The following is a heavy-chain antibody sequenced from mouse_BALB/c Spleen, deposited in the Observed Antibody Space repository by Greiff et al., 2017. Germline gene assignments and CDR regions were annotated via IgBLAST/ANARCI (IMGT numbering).Heavy chain of an antibody. CDR2: ISYSGST. Sequence: EVKLMESGPGLVKPSQSLSLTCTVTGYSITSDYAWNWIRQFPGNKLEWMGYISYSGSTSYNPSLKSRISITRDTSKNQFFLQLNSVTTEDTATYYCARWLLRHAMDDWGQGTSVTVSS. CDR3: ARWLLRHAMDD. J-gene: IGHJ4*01. CDR1: GYSITSDYA. D-gene: IGHD2-3*01. V-gene: IGHV3-2*02.